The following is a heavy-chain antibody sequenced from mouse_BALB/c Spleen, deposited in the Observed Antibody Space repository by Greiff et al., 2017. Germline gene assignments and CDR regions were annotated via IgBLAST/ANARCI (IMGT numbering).Heavy chain of an antibody. CDR3: ARHGDYDVIFAY. CDR2: ISSGGGST. V-gene: IGHV5-12-1*01. J-gene: IGHJ3*01. Sequence: DVKLVESGGGLVKPGGSLKLSCAASGFAFSSYDMSWVRQTPEKRLEWVAYISSGGGSTYYPDTVKGRFTISRDNAKNTLYLQMSSLKSEDTAMYYCARHGDYDVIFAYWGQGTLVTVSA. D-gene: IGHD2-4*01. CDR1: GFAFSSYD.